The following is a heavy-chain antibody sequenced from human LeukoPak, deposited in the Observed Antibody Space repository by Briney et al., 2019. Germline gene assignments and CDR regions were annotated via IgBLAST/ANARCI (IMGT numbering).Heavy chain of an antibody. Sequence: ASVKVSCKASGYTFTSYDISWVRQATGQGLEWMGWMNPDSGNIGYAQKFQGRVTITRNTSISTAYMELSSLRSEDTAVYYCARGKRKYYYGSGTESASDYWGQGTLVTVSS. D-gene: IGHD3-10*01. J-gene: IGHJ4*02. CDR3: ARGKRKYYYGSGTESASDY. V-gene: IGHV1-8*03. CDR1: GYTFTSYD. CDR2: MNPDSGNI.